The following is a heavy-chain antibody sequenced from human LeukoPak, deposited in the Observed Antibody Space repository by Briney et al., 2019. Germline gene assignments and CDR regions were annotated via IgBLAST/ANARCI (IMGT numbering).Heavy chain of an antibody. V-gene: IGHV4-34*01. Sequence: PSETLSLTCAVYGGSFSGYYWSWIRQPPGKGLEWIGEINHSGSTNYNPSLKSRVTISVDTSKNQFSLKLSSVTAADTAVYYCARVVLVVVVQAHWFDPWGQGTLVTVSS. D-gene: IGHD2-15*01. CDR3: ARVVLVVVVQAHWFDP. CDR2: INHSGST. J-gene: IGHJ5*02. CDR1: GGSFSGYY.